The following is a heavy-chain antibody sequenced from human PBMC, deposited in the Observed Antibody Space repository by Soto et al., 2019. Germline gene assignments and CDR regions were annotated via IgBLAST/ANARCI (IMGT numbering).Heavy chain of an antibody. CDR2: INHSGGT. Sequence: SETLSLTCAVYGGSFSAYYWSWIRQPPGKGLEWIGEINHSGGTSYNPSLKSRVTISVDTSKSQFSLKLTSVTAADRAVYYCARGSVDTVDISGFYEYWGQGPTVTVYS. CDR1: GGSFSAYY. CDR3: ARGSVDTVDISGFYEY. J-gene: IGHJ4*02. V-gene: IGHV4-34*01. D-gene: IGHD3-22*01.